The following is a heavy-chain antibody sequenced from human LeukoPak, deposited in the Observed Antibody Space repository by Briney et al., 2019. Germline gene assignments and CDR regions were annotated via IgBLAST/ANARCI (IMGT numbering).Heavy chain of an antibody. V-gene: IGHV4-59*01. CDR2: IYYSGST. CDR1: GCSITGYY. D-gene: IGHD3-10*01. CDR3: ARAVVRGVITY. J-gene: IGHJ4*02. Sequence: SETLSLTCTVSGCSITGYYWSWIRQPPGKGLEWIGYIYYSGSTNYNPSLKSRVTISVDTSKNQFSLKLSSVTAADTAVYYCARAVVRGVITYWGQGTLVTVSS.